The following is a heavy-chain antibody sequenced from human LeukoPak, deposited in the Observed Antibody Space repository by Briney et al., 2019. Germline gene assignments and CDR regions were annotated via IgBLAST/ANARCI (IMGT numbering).Heavy chain of an antibody. V-gene: IGHV3-30*02. J-gene: IGHJ4*02. D-gene: IGHD3-22*01. CDR1: GFTFSSYG. CDR2: IRYDGSNK. CDR3: ARDDSSGYYFDY. Sequence: PGGSLRLSCAASGFTFSSYGMHWVRQAPGKGLEWVAFIRYDGSNKYYADSVKGRSTISRDNAKNSLYLQMNSLRAEDTAVYYCARDDSSGYYFDYWGQGTLVTVSS.